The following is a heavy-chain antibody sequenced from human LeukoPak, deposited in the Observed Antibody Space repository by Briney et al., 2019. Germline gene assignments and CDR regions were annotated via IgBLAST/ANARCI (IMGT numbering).Heavy chain of an antibody. CDR1: RFTFSTYS. CDR3: VRNDGDNAFDI. Sequence: GGSLRLSCAASRFTFSTYSMNWVRQAPGRGLEWVSYISSSSTNIYYKDSVKGRFTISRDNAKNSLYLHMTSLRAEDTAVYNCVRNDGDNAFDIWGQGTMVIVSS. J-gene: IGHJ3*02. D-gene: IGHD4-17*01. V-gene: IGHV3-48*01. CDR2: ISSSSTNI.